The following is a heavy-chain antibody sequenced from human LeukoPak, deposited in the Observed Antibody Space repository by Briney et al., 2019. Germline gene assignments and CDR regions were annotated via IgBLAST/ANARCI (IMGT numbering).Heavy chain of an antibody. CDR2: ISYGGSSE. V-gene: IGHV3-30-3*01. CDR1: GFTFSTYA. Sequence: TGGSLRLSCAASGFTFSTYAMHWVRQAPGKGLDWVAFISYGGSSEYYADSVKGRFTISRDNSKNTLYLQMNGLRAEDTAVYYCARDNYGLDYWGQGTLVTVSS. J-gene: IGHJ4*02. CDR3: ARDNYGLDY. D-gene: IGHD3-10*01.